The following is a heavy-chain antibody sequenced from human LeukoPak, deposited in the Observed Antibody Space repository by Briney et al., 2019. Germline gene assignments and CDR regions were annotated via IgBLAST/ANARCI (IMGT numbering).Heavy chain of an antibody. V-gene: IGHV5-51*01. CDR3: ARQMGATTRSHAFDI. Sequence: GESLKISCKGSGYSFTSYWIGWVRQMPGKGLEWMGIIYPGDSDTRYSPSFQGQVTISADKSISTAYLQWCSLKASDTAMYYCARQMGATTRSHAFDIWGQGTMVTVSS. J-gene: IGHJ3*02. D-gene: IGHD1-26*01. CDR2: IYPGDSDT. CDR1: GYSFTSYW.